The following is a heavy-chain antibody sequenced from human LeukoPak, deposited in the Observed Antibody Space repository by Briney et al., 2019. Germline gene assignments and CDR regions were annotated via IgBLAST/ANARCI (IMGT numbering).Heavy chain of an antibody. J-gene: IGHJ6*03. V-gene: IGHV3-48*01. D-gene: IGHD4-17*01. CDR2: ISSSSSTI. CDR1: GFTFSNYW. CDR3: AKYGDYGYYYMDV. Sequence: GGSLRLSCATSGFTFSNYWMSWVRQAPGKGLEWVSYISSSSSTIYYADSVKGRFTISRDNAKNSLYLQMNSLRAEDTAVYYCAKYGDYGYYYMDVWGKGTTVTVSS.